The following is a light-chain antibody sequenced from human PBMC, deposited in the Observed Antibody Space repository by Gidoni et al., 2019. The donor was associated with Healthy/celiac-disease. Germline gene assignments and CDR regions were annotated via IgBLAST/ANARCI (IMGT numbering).Light chain of an antibody. Sequence: DIVLTQSPATLSLSPGERATLSCRASQSVSSYLAWYQQKPGQAPRLLIYDASNRATGIPARFSGSGSGTDFTLTNSSREPEDFAVYYCQQRSNWLTFGGGTKVEIK. CDR3: QQRSNWLT. CDR1: QSVSSY. V-gene: IGKV3-11*01. CDR2: DAS. J-gene: IGKJ4*01.